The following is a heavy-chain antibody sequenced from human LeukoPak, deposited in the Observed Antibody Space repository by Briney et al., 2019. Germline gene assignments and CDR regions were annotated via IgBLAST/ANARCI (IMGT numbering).Heavy chain of an antibody. CDR2: ISGSGGST. D-gene: IGHD3-22*01. V-gene: IGHV3-23*01. CDR1: GFTFSSYA. J-gene: IGHJ4*02. Sequence: GGSLRLSCAASGFTFSSYAMGWVRQAPGKGLEWVSAISGSGGSTYYADSVKGRFTISRDNSKNTLYLQMNSLRAEDTAVYYCAKGARITMIVVVNYDYWGQGTLVTVSS. CDR3: AKGARITMIVVVNYDY.